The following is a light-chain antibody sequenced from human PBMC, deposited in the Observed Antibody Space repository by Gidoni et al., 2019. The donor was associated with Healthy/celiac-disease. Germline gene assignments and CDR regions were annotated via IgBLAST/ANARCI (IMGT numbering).Light chain of an antibody. J-gene: IGKJ1*01. Sequence: DIHMTQSLSSLSASVGDRVTITCRESQRISSYLNWYQQKPGKAPKLLIYAASNLQSGVPSRFSGSGSGTDFTLTISSLQPADFATYYCQQNYSTPLTFGQGTKVEIK. CDR1: QRISSY. CDR3: QQNYSTPLT. CDR2: AAS. V-gene: IGKV1-39*01.